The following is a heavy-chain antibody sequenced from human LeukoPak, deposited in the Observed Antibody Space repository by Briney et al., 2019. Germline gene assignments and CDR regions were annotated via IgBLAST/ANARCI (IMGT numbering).Heavy chain of an antibody. V-gene: IGHV3-15*01. CDR2: IRDKPDGGTT. D-gene: IGHD2-2*01. J-gene: IGHJ6*02. CDR1: GFTFSNAW. Sequence: PAGSLSLSCAASGFTFSNAWMSWVRQAPGKGLEWVGLIRDKPDGGTTDYAAPVKGRFTISRDDSKSMLYLQMNSLKTEDTAVYYCTTDNPPGMDVWGPVTSVTVSS. CDR3: TTDNPPGMDV.